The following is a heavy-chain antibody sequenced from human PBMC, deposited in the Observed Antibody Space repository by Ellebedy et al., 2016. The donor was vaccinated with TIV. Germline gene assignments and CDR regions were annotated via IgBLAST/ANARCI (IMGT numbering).Heavy chain of an antibody. Sequence: PGGSLRLSCAASGFTFSSHAMSWVRQAPGKGLEWVSSITGSGDNTYYADSVKGRFTISRDNSKDTLYLQMNSLRAEDTAIYYCARDPVGVGPAFDVWGQGTMVTVSS. D-gene: IGHD4-23*01. CDR3: ARDPVGVGPAFDV. J-gene: IGHJ3*01. CDR1: GFTFSSHA. V-gene: IGHV3-23*01. CDR2: ITGSGDNT.